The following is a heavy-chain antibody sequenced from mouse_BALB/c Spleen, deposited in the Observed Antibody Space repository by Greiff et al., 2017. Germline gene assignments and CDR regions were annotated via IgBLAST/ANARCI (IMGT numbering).Heavy chain of an antibody. CDR1: GFNIKDTY. D-gene: IGHD1-1*01. J-gene: IGHJ4*01. CDR2: IDPANGNT. CDR3: AKLRFYAMDY. Sequence: EVHLVESGAELVKPGASVKLSCTASGFNIKDTYMHWVKQRPEQGLEWIGRIDPANGNTKYDPKFQGKATITADTSSNTAYLQLSSLTSEDTAVYYCAKLRFYAMDYWGQGTSVTVSS. V-gene: IGHV14-3*02.